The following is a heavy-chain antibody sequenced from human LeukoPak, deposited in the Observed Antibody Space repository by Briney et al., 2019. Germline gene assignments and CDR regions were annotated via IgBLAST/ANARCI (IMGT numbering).Heavy chain of an antibody. V-gene: IGHV3-23*01. Sequence: PGGSLRLSCAASGFTFSSNAMSWVRQAPGKGLEWVSAISGSGGSTYYADSVKGRFTISRDNSKNTLYLQMNSLRAEDTAVYYCANSGPAWFGQFDYWGQGTLVTVSS. CDR1: GFTFSSNA. CDR3: ANSGPAWFGQFDY. D-gene: IGHD3-10*01. CDR2: ISGSGGST. J-gene: IGHJ4*02.